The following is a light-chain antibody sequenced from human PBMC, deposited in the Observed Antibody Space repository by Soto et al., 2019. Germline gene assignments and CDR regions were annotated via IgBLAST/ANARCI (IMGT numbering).Light chain of an antibody. Sequence: DIPMTQSPSSLSASVGDRVTITCRASQSINSYLNWYQQKPGKAPELLIYGASSLQSGVPSRFSGSGSGTDFTLTISSLQPEDFATYYCQQSYSTLITFGQGTRLEIK. J-gene: IGKJ5*01. CDR3: QQSYSTLIT. CDR1: QSINSY. V-gene: IGKV1-39*01. CDR2: GAS.